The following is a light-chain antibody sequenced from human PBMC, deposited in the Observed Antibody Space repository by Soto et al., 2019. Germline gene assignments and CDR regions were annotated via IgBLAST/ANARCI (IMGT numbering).Light chain of an antibody. V-gene: IGKV1-39*01. Sequence: DIQMTQSPSSLSASVGDRVTITCRASQSISNYVHWYQLRPGKAPKLLIYSTSSLQSGVPSRFSGSGSGTDFTLTINSLQREDFATYYCQQSYSTVITFGQGTRLEIK. CDR1: QSISNY. J-gene: IGKJ5*01. CDR3: QQSYSTVIT. CDR2: STS.